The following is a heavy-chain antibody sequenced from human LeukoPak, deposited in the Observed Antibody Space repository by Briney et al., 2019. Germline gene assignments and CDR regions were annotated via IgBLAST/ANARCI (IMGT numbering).Heavy chain of an antibody. CDR1: GGSFSGYY. Sequence: PSETLPLTCAVYGGSFSGYYWSWIRQPPGKGLEWIGEINHSGSTNYNPSLRSRVTISVDTSKNQFSLKLSSVTAADTAVYYCSLGSGGYSHPLFQHRGQGTLVTVSS. D-gene: IGHD3-10*01. J-gene: IGHJ1*01. CDR2: INHSGST. V-gene: IGHV4-34*01. CDR3: SLGSGGYSHPLFQH.